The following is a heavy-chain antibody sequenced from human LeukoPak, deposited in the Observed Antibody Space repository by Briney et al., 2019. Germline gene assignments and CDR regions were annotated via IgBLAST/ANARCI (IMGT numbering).Heavy chain of an antibody. Sequence: PGGSLRLSCAASGFTFSSYGMHWVRQAPGKGLEWVAVIWYDGSNKYYADSVKGRFTISRDNSKNTLYLQMNSLKASDTAMYYCARPRIAAARDAFDIWGQGTMV. D-gene: IGHD6-13*01. J-gene: IGHJ3*02. CDR1: GFTFSSYG. CDR2: IWYDGSNK. V-gene: IGHV3-33*01. CDR3: ARPRIAAARDAFDI.